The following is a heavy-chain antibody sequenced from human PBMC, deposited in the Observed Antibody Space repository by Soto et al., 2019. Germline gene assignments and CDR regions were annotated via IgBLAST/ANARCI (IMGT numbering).Heavy chain of an antibody. J-gene: IGHJ3*02. CDR2: VSDNGGSRGGT. D-gene: IGHD2-21*01. Sequence: GGSLRLSCKASGFMFNNSAMTWVRQAPGQGLQWVASVSDNGGSRGGTYYADSVKGRFTISRDNSKNTLYLQLDSLTGADTAVYYCARAKAVVIAALDIWGQGTMVTVS. CDR3: ARAKAVVIAALDI. V-gene: IGHV3-23*01. CDR1: GFMFNNSA.